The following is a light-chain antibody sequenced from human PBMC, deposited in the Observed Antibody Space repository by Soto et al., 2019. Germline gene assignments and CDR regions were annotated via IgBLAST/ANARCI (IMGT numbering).Light chain of an antibody. V-gene: IGKV3-11*01. CDR1: QSVSIY. Sequence: EIVLTQSPATLSLSPGERATLSCMASQSVSIYLAWYQQKPGQAPRLLIYDASNRATGIPARFSGSGSGTDFTLTISSLEPEDFAVYYCKQRSNWPLFTFGPGTKVDIK. CDR2: DAS. J-gene: IGKJ3*01. CDR3: KQRSNWPLFT.